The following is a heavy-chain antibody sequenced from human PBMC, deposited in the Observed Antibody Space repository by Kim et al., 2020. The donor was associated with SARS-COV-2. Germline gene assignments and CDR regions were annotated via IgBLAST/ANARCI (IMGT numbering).Heavy chain of an antibody. V-gene: IGHV4-61*01. CDR1: GGSVSTGTDY. J-gene: IGHJ4*02. Sequence: SETLSLTCTVSGGSVSTGTDYWNWIPQPPGRALECIGCFYNIGSTRYNPSLSSRVTISLDASKNQFSLKFSSVTAAATAVYYCASGGIKIWGPGTLVTGS. D-gene: IGHD3-3*02. CDR3: ASGGIKI. CDR2: FYNIGST.